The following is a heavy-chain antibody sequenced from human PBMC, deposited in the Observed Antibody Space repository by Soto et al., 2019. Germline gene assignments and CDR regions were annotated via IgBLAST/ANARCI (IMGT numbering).Heavy chain of an antibody. V-gene: IGHV5-51*01. CDR3: ARPFDTSGWFDP. J-gene: IGHJ5*02. D-gene: IGHD6-19*01. Sequence: GESLKISCKGSGYSFTSYWIAWVRQMPGKGLECMGIIYPGDSDTRYSPSFEGQVTISADKSINTAYLQWSSLKASGSAMYYCARPFDTSGWFDPWGQGILVTVSS. CDR1: GYSFTSYW. CDR2: IYPGDSDT.